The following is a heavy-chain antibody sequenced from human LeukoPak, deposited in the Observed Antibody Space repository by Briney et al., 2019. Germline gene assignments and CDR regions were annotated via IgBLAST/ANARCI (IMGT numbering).Heavy chain of an antibody. CDR3: ASGSSLDGSSGWPAHYY. CDR2: INPNSGDT. V-gene: IGHV1-2*02. J-gene: IGHJ4*02. D-gene: IGHD6-19*01. CDR1: GYTFTVCY. Sequence: ASVKVSCKASGYTFTVCYMHWVRQAPGQGLERMGWINPNSGDTHYAQTFEGRVTMTRDTSISTAYMELSSLTSDDTAVYYCASGSSLDGSSGWPAHYYWGQGTLVTVSS.